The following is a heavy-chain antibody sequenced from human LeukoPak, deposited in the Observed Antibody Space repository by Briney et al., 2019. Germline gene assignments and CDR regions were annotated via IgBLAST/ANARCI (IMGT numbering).Heavy chain of an antibody. CDR1: GFTFSIYT. V-gene: IGHV3-21*01. D-gene: IGHD4/OR15-4a*01. CDR2: ITSSSSSI. J-gene: IGHJ4*02. Sequence: GGSLRLSCVASGFTFSIYTMSWVRQAPGKGLEWVSSITSSSSSIYSADSVKGRLAISRDNAKNSLYLEMNGLRDEDTAVYYCARDLAWGAYWGQGTLVTVSS. CDR3: ARDLAWGAY.